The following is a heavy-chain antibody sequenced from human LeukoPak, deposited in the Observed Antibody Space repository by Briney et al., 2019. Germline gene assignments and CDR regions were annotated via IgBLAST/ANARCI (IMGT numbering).Heavy chain of an antibody. Sequence: SETLSLTCTVSGGSISSYYWSWIRQPPGKGLEWIGYIYYSGSTNYNPSLKSRVTISVDASKNQFSLKLSSVTAADTAVYYCAREKRLRDGYKTLYYFDYWGQGTLVTVSS. J-gene: IGHJ4*02. CDR3: AREKRLRDGYKTLYYFDY. V-gene: IGHV4-59*01. D-gene: IGHD5-24*01. CDR1: GGSISSYY. CDR2: IYYSGST.